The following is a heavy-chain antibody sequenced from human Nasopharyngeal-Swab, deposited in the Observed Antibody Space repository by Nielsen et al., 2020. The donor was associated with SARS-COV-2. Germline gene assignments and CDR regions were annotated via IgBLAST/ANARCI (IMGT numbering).Heavy chain of an antibody. CDR2: IYSGGTRT. J-gene: IGHJ4*02. V-gene: IGHV3-23*03. CDR3: ARRIGHTVETAFDY. CDR1: GFRFTSYA. D-gene: IGHD2/OR15-2a*01. Sequence: GESLKISCAASGFRFTSYAMSWVRQAPGKGLEWVSIIYSGGTRTYYADSMKGRFTISRDDSKSTLYLQLNSLRAEDTAVFYCARRIGHTVETAFDYWGQGTLVTVSS.